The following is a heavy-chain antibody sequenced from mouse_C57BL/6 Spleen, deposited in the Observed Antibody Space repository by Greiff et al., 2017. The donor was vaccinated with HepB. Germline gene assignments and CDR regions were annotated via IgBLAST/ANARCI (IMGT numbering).Heavy chain of an antibody. V-gene: IGHV1-76*01. J-gene: IGHJ3*01. CDR3: ARDGLTGTRGFAY. CDR1: GYTFTDYY. CDR2: IYPGSGNT. D-gene: IGHD4-1*01. Sequence: QVQLQQSGAELVRPGASVKLSCKASGYTFTDYYINWVKQRPGQGLEWIARIYPGSGNTYYNEKFKGKATLTAEKSSSTAYMQLSSLTSEDSAVYFCARDGLTGTRGFAYWGQGTLVTVSA.